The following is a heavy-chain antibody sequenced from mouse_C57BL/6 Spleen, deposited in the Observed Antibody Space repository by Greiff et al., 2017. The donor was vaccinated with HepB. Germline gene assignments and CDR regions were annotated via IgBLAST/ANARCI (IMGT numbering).Heavy chain of an antibody. CDR3: ARQEDGNYGYFDV. J-gene: IGHJ1*03. Sequence: LVESGAELVKPGASVKLSCKASGYTFTSYWMHWVKQRPGRGLEWIGRIDPNSGGTKYNEKFKSKATLTVDKPSSTAYMQLSSLTSEDSAVYYCARQEDGNYGYFDVWGTGTTVTVSS. D-gene: IGHD2-3*01. CDR1: GYTFTSYW. CDR2: IDPNSGGT. V-gene: IGHV1-72*01.